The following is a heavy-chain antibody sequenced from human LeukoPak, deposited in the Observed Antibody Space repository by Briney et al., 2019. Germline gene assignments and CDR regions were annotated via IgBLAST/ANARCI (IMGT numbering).Heavy chain of an antibody. CDR3: ARDRQTAY. CDR2: IKQDGSEK. Sequence: GGSLRLSCAASGFTFSNYWLTWVRQAPGQGLEWVANIKQDGSEKHYVDSVKGRFTISRDNAKNSLYLQMNSLRAEDTAVYYCARDRQTAYWGQGTLVTVSS. V-gene: IGHV3-7*01. CDR1: GFTFSNYW. D-gene: IGHD1-14*01. J-gene: IGHJ4*02.